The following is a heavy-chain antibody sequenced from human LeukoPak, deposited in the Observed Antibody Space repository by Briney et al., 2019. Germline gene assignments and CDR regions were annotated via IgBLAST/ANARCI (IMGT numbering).Heavy chain of an antibody. CDR3: ARDGIFDF. Sequence: GGSLRLSCTTSGFTFGDYAMTWVRQAPGKGLEWVSSIRSGGTYINYADSVKGRFTISRDDAKNSLYLQMNSLRAEDTAVYYCARDGIFDFWGQGTLVTVSS. V-gene: IGHV3-21*01. J-gene: IGHJ4*02. CDR1: GFTFGDYA. CDR2: IRSGGTYI.